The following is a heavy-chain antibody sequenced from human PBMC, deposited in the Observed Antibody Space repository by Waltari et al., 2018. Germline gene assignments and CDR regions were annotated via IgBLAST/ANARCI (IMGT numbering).Heavy chain of an antibody. V-gene: IGHV4-59*12. CDR3: ARGGTGNYYDSSVYFTS. Sequence: QVQLQESGPGLVKPSETLSLTCTVSGGSISSYYWSWIRQPPGRGLEWIGYIYYSGSTNDSPSLKSRVTISVDTSKNEFSLKLNSVTAADTAVYFCARGGTGNYYDSSVYFTSWGQGTQVTVSS. CDR2: IYYSGST. CDR1: GGSISSYY. J-gene: IGHJ5*02. D-gene: IGHD3-22*01.